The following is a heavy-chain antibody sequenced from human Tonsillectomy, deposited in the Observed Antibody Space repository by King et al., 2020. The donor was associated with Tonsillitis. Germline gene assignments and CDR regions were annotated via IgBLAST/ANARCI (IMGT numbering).Heavy chain of an antibody. CDR3: ASIVGAAS. CDR1: GFTVSSNY. J-gene: IGHJ5*02. D-gene: IGHD1-26*01. V-gene: IGHV3-53*04. CDR2: IYSDGST. Sequence: QLVQSGGGLVQPGGSLRLSCAASGFTVSSNYMSWVRQAPGKGLEWVSVIYSDGSTYYADAVKGRFTISRHHSKHPLYLQMNSLRTEDTAVYYCASIVGAASWGQGTLVTVSS.